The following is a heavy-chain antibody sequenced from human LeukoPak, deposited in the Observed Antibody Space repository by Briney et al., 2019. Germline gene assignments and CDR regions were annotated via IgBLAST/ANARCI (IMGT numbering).Heavy chain of an antibody. Sequence: GESLKISCKGSGYSFTSYWIGWVRQMPGKGLEWMGIIYPGDSDTRYIPSFQGQVTISADKSASTAYLQWSSLNAWATAMYYCARRSEDGYNEAAFDYWGQGPLVTVSS. CDR3: ARRSEDGYNEAAFDY. V-gene: IGHV5-51*01. CDR2: IYPGDSDT. D-gene: IGHD5-24*01. CDR1: GYSFTSYW. J-gene: IGHJ4*02.